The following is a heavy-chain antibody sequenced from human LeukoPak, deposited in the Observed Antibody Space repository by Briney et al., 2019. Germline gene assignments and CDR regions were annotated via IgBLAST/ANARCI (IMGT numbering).Heavy chain of an antibody. CDR3: ARRAGDFLYYFDY. CDR1: GSSFTNYW. CDR2: IYPGDSDT. J-gene: IGHJ4*02. Sequence: GESLKISCKGSGSSFTNYWIGWVRQMPGKGLEWMGIIYPGDSDTRYSPSFEGQVTNSVDKSISTAYLQWNSLKASDTAMYYCARRAGDFLYYFDYWGQGNLVTVSS. V-gene: IGHV5-51*01. D-gene: IGHD3-3*01.